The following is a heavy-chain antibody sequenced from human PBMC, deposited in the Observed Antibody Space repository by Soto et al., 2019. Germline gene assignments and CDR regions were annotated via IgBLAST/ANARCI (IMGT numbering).Heavy chain of an antibody. Sequence: EASVKVSCKASGYTFISYAMYWVRQAPGQRLEWMGWINAGNGNTKYSQKFQGRVTIIRDTSASTAYMELSSLRSEDTAVYYCARDMGFGLSDYWGQGTLVTVSS. J-gene: IGHJ4*02. V-gene: IGHV1-3*01. CDR2: INAGNGNT. D-gene: IGHD3-10*01. CDR1: GYTFISYA. CDR3: ARDMGFGLSDY.